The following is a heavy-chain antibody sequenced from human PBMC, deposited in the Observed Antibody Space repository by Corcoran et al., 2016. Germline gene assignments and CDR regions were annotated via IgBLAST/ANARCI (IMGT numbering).Heavy chain of an antibody. J-gene: IGHJ4*02. CDR3: ARVGYDSSGYYYGRHLDY. CDR1: GYTFTSYY. Sequence: QVQLVQSGAEVKKPGTSVKVSCKASGYTFTSYYMHWVRQAPGQGLEWMGIINPSGGSTSYAQKFQGRVTMTRGTSTSTVYMELSSLRSEDTAVYYCARVGYDSSGYYYGRHLDYWGQGTLVTVSS. D-gene: IGHD3-22*01. V-gene: IGHV1-46*01. CDR2: INPSGGST.